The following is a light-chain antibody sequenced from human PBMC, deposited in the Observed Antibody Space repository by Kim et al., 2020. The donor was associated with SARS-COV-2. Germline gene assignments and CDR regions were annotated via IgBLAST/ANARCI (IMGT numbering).Light chain of an antibody. Sequence: GQTVTIPCSGSSSNIGSNTVNWYQQLPGTAPKLLIYSNNQRPSGVPDRFSGSKSGTSASLAISGLQSEDEADYYCAAWDDSLNGVVFGGGTQLTVL. CDR3: AAWDDSLNGVV. V-gene: IGLV1-44*01. CDR2: SNN. CDR1: SSNIGSNT. J-gene: IGLJ2*01.